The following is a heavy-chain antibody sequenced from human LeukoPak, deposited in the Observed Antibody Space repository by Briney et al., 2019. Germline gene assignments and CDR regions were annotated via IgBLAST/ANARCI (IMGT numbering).Heavy chain of an antibody. V-gene: IGHV4-4*07. D-gene: IGHD1-26*01. CDR1: GGSISSYY. CDR2: IYTSGST. J-gene: IGHJ3*02. CDR3: ARAIIAPRQVGDAFDI. Sequence: PPETLSLTCTVSGGSISSYYWSWIRQPAGKGLEWIGRIYTSGSTNYNPSLKSRVTMSVDTSKNQFSLKLSSVTAADTAVYYCARAIIAPRQVGDAFDIWGQGTMVTVSS.